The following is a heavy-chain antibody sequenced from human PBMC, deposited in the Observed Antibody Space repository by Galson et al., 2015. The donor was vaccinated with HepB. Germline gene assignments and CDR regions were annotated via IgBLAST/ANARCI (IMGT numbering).Heavy chain of an antibody. V-gene: IGHV3-74*01. Sequence: SLRLSCAASGFTFSSNRMHWVRQAPGKGLVWVSRINSDGSSTSYADSVKGRFTISRDNAKNTLYLQMNSLRAEDTAVYYCARDRSIGVFGVVTINNNWFDPWGQGTLVTVSS. J-gene: IGHJ5*02. CDR3: ARDRSIGVFGVVTINNNWFDP. CDR2: INSDGSST. CDR1: GFTFSSNR. D-gene: IGHD3-3*01.